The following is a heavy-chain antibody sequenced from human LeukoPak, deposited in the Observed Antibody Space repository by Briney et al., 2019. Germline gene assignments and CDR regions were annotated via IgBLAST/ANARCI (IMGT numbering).Heavy chain of an antibody. V-gene: IGHV1-2*02. Sequence: EASVKVSCKASGYTFTGYYMHWVRQAPGQGLEWMGWINPNSGGTNYAQKFQGRVTMTRDTSISTAYMELSRLRSDDTAVYYCARGTGDYGDWYYFDYWGQGTLVTVSS. CDR3: ARGTGDYGDWYYFDY. CDR1: GYTFTGYY. D-gene: IGHD4-17*01. J-gene: IGHJ4*02. CDR2: INPNSGGT.